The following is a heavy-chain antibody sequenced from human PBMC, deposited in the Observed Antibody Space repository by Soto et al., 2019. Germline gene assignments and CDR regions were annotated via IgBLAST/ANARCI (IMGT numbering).Heavy chain of an antibody. D-gene: IGHD2-2*02. Sequence: SETLSLTCAVYGGSFSGYYWSWIRQPPGKGLEWIGEINHSGSTNYNPSLKSRVTITIGTSKNQFSLKLSSVTAADTAVYYCARARATYCSSTSCYIPYYYYGMDVWGQGTTVTVSS. CDR3: ARARATYCSSTSCYIPYYYYGMDV. CDR1: GGSFSGYY. CDR2: INHSGST. J-gene: IGHJ6*02. V-gene: IGHV4-34*01.